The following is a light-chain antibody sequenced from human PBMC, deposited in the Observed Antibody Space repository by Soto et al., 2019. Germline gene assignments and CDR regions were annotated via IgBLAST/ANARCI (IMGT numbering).Light chain of an antibody. CDR2: DVS. Sequence: QSALTQPPSASGSPGQSVTISCSGTSSDVGGYNYVSWYQQHPGKAPKLMIYDVSKRPSGVPDRFSGSKSGNTASLTVSGLQAEDEADHYCSSYAGSNHNWVFGGGTKLTVL. CDR1: SSDVGGYNY. CDR3: SSYAGSNHNWV. V-gene: IGLV2-8*01. J-gene: IGLJ3*02.